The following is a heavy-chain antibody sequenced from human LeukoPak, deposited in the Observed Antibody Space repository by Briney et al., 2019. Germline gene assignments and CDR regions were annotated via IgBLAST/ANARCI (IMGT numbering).Heavy chain of an antibody. J-gene: IGHJ4*02. CDR3: ARGYSSSRSFDY. V-gene: IGHV4-34*01. CDR2: INHSGST. Sequence: SETLSLTCAVYGGSFSGYYWSWIRQPPGKGLEWIGEINHSGSTNYNPSLKSRVTISVDTSKNQFSLKLSSVTAADTAVYYCARGYSSSRSFDYWGQGTLVTVFS. D-gene: IGHD6-13*01. CDR1: GGSFSGYY.